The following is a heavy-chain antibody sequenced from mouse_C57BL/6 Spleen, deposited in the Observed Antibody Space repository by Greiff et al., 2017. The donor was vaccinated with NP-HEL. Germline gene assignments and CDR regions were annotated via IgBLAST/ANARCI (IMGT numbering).Heavy chain of an antibody. CDR3: ARFSSGYDFDY. CDR2: INPSSGYT. CDR1: GYTFTSYW. D-gene: IGHD3-2*02. Sequence: LQESGAELAKPGASVTLSCKASGYTFTSYWMHWVKQRPGQGLEWIGYINPSSGYTKYNQKFKDKATVTADKSSSTAYMQLSSLTYEDSAVYYCARFSSGYDFDYWGQGTTLTVSS. V-gene: IGHV1-7*01. J-gene: IGHJ2*01.